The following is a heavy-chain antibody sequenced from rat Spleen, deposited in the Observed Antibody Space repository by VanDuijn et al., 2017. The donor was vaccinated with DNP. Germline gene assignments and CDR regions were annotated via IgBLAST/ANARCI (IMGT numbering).Heavy chain of an antibody. CDR2: MKYDGDT. CDR3: TRDQGVTTVPTGNWFAY. Sequence: QVQLKESGPGLVQPSQTLSLTCTVSGFSLMDYSVHWVRQPPGKGLEWMGRMKYDGDTYYNSALKSRLSISRDTSKSQVFLKMNSLQTEDTAIYYCTRDQGVTTVPTGNWFAYWGQGTLVTVSS. CDR1: GFSLMDYS. D-gene: IGHD1-1*01. V-gene: IGHV2S30*01. J-gene: IGHJ3*01.